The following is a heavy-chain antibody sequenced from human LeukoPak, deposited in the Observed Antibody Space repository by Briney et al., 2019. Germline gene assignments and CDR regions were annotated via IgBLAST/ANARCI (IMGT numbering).Heavy chain of an antibody. Sequence: SQTLSLTCTASGDSVSSGGYYWSWIRQHPVKGLEWIGYIYSSGSTFYNPSLKSRLALSKDTSKNQFSLNLSSVTAADTAVYYCARGYGSNSYSPGFDPWGQGTLVTVSS. CDR1: GDSVSSGGYY. CDR2: IYSSGST. J-gene: IGHJ5*02. CDR3: ARGYGSNSYSPGFDP. D-gene: IGHD2-2*01. V-gene: IGHV4-31*03.